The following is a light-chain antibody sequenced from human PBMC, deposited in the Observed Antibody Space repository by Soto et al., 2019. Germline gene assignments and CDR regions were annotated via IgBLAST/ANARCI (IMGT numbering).Light chain of an antibody. CDR3: QSYDSRLRAWV. V-gene: IGLV1-40*01. CDR1: NSNIGAGYD. Sequence: QSVLTQPPSVSGAPGQRVTFSYTGSNSNIGAGYDVHWYQQFPGTAPKLLIYDNKKRPSGVPDRFSGSKSGTSASLAITGLQAEDEADYYCQSYDSRLRAWVLGGGTKLTVL. CDR2: DNK. J-gene: IGLJ3*02.